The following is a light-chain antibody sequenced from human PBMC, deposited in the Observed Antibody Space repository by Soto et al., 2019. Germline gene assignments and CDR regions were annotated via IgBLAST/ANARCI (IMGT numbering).Light chain of an antibody. Sequence: ETVLTQSPGTLSSSPGERATLSCRASQNVGRNYVVWYQQKPGQAPRVLIYGASSRATGIPARFSGSGSGTDFTLTISRLEPEDFAVYYCQQYASSPLTFGGGTKVDIK. CDR2: GAS. CDR3: QQYASSPLT. CDR1: QNVGRNY. J-gene: IGKJ4*01. V-gene: IGKV3-20*01.